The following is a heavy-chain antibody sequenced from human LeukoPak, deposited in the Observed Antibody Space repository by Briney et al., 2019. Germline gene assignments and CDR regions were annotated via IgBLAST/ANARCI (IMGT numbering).Heavy chain of an antibody. Sequence: PGGSLRLSCAASGFTVSNNYMTWVRQAAGKGLEWVSVIYGDGTTHYADSVKGRFIISRDNSKNTLDLQMHSLRVEDTAVYYCGKGGAPRSRYAPWRFDPWGQGTLVTVSS. J-gene: IGHJ5*02. CDR1: GFTVSNNY. D-gene: IGHD1-1*01. V-gene: IGHV3-66*01. CDR3: GKGGAPRSRYAPWRFDP. CDR2: IYGDGTT.